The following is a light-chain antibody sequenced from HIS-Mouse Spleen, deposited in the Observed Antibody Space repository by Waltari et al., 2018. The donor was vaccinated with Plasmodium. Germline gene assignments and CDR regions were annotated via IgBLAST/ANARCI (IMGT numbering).Light chain of an antibody. Sequence: QSALTQPASVSGSPGQSITIPCTGTSSDVGSYNLVSWYQQHPGKAPKLLIYEGSKRPSGVSNRFSGSKSGTTASLASSGLQAEDEADYYCCSYAGSSTFVVFGGGTKLTVL. V-gene: IGLV2-23*03. CDR1: SSDVGSYNL. J-gene: IGLJ2*01. CDR3: CSYAGSSTFVV. CDR2: EGS.